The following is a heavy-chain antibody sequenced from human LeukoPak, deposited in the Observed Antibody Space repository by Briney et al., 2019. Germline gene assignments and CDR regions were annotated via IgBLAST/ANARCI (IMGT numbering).Heavy chain of an antibody. CDR1: GGSISSYY. CDR3: AKEIVMITFGGVIVKGYAFDI. Sequence: SETLSLTCTVSGGSISSYYWSWIRQPAGKGLEWIGRIYTSGSTNYNPSLKSRVTMSVDTSKNQFSLKLSSVTAADTAVYYCAKEIVMITFGGVIVKGYAFDIWGQGTMVTVSS. J-gene: IGHJ3*02. V-gene: IGHV4-4*07. D-gene: IGHD3-16*02. CDR2: IYTSGST.